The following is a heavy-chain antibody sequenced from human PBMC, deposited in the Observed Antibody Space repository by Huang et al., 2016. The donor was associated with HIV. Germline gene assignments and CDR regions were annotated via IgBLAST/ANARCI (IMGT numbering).Heavy chain of an antibody. Sequence: VQLIQSGAEVKKTGSSVRVSCRASEGTFSSYSIGWMRQAPGQGLEWMGGIIPIFGTTTYAQKCQGSVSIAADESTSTAYMDLNSLRSEDTAVYYCARAALVNNQYFDYWGQGTLVTVSS. V-gene: IGHV1-69*13. J-gene: IGHJ4*02. CDR2: IIPIFGTT. CDR1: EGTFSSYS. CDR3: ARAALVNNQYFDY. D-gene: IGHD5-18*01.